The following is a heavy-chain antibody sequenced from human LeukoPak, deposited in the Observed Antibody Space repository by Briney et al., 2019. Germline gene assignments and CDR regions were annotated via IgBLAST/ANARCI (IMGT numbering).Heavy chain of an antibody. CDR3: AKAPVTTCRGAYCYPFDY. CDR1: GFTFSSYS. Sequence: GGSLRLSCAASGFTFSSYSMNWVRQAPGKGLEWVSAISDTGNTYHADSVKGRFTISRDSSKNTLFLQMNRLRPEDAAVYCCAKAPVTTCRGAYCYPFDYWGQGTLVTVSS. V-gene: IGHV3-23*01. CDR2: ISDTGNT. D-gene: IGHD2-21*01. J-gene: IGHJ4*02.